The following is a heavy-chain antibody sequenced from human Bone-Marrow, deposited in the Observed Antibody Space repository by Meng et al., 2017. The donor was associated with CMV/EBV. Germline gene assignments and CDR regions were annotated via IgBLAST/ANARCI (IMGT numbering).Heavy chain of an antibody. V-gene: IGHV1-2*02. CDR1: TFTGYY. J-gene: IGHJ4*02. Sequence: TFTGYYMHWVRQAPGQGLEWMGWINPNSGGTNYAQKFQGRVTMTRDTSTSTVYMELSSLRSEDTAVYYCARDRGRGTTVTEWGQGTLVTVSS. CDR3: ARDRGRGTTVTE. CDR2: INPNSGGT. D-gene: IGHD4-11*01.